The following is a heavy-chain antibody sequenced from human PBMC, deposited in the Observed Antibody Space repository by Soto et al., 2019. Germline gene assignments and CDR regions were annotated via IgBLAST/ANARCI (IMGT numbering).Heavy chain of an antibody. CDR3: ARELYLQPPPGAHAFDI. V-gene: IGHV1-3*01. Sequence: QVQLVQSGAEVKKPGASVKVSCKASGYTFTSYAMHWVRQAPGQRLEWMGWINAGNGNTKYSQKFQGRVTITRDTSASTAYIELSSLRSEDTAVYYCARELYLQPPPGAHAFDIWGQGTMVTVSS. J-gene: IGHJ3*02. D-gene: IGHD2-8*01. CDR2: INAGNGNT. CDR1: GYTFTSYA.